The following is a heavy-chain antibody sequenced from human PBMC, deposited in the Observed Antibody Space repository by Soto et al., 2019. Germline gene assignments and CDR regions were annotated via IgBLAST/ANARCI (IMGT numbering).Heavy chain of an antibody. V-gene: IGHV1-69*13. Sequence: ASVKVSCKASGGTFSSYAISWVRQAPGQGLEWMGGIIPIFGTANYAQKFQGRVTITADESTSTAYMELSSLRSEDTAVYYCATTIAAAGSNWFDPWGQGTLVTVSS. CDR3: ATTIAAAGSNWFDP. CDR2: IIPIFGTA. J-gene: IGHJ5*02. CDR1: GGTFSSYA. D-gene: IGHD6-13*01.